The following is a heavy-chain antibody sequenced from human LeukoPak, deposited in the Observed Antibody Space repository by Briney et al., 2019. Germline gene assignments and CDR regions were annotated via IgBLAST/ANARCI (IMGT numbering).Heavy chain of an antibody. CDR2: INPNSGGT. Sequence: ASVKVSCKTSGYTFTGYYMHWVRQASGQGLEWMGWINPNSGGTNYAQKFQGRVTMTRDTSISTAYVELSRLRSDDTAVYYCARGIVGRIPTVVRYDPWGQGTLVTVSS. D-gene: IGHD4-23*01. J-gene: IGHJ5*02. V-gene: IGHV1-2*02. CDR1: GYTFTGYY. CDR3: ARGIVGRIPTVVRYDP.